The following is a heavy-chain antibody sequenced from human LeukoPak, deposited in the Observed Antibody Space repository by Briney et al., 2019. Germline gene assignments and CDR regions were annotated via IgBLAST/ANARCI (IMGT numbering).Heavy chain of an antibody. CDR2: INHSGST. Sequence: KPSETLSLTCAVYGGSFSGYYWSWIRQPPGKGLEWIGEINHSGSTNYNPSLKSRVTISVDTSKNQFSLKLSSVTAADTAVYYCARAPYYYGSGSYYGYYYYYGMDVWGQGTTVTVSS. D-gene: IGHD3-10*01. CDR3: ARAPYYYGSGSYYGYYYYYGMDV. CDR1: GGSFSGYY. J-gene: IGHJ6*02. V-gene: IGHV4-34*01.